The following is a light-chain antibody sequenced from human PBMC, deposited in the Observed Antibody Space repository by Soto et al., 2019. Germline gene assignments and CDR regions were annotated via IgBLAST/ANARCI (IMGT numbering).Light chain of an antibody. Sequence: QSVLTQPPSMSAAPGQKVTITCSGRSSNVGNNFVSWYQQLPGTAPKLLIFDNSQRPSGIPDRFFGSKSGTSATLAITGPQTGDEAVYYCGTWDTKLNAVVFGGGTKLTV. CDR2: DNS. V-gene: IGLV1-51*01. J-gene: IGLJ2*01. CDR1: SSNVGNNF. CDR3: GTWDTKLNAVV.